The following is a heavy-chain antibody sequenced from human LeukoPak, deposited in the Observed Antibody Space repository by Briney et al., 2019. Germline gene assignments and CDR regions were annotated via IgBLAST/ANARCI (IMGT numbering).Heavy chain of an antibody. D-gene: IGHD2-2*01. CDR3: AKGLPATLLDY. CDR2: ISTSGSTI. J-gene: IGHJ4*02. CDR1: GFTFSDYF. V-gene: IGHV3-11*01. Sequence: GGSLRLSCAASGFTFSDYFMSWIRQAPGKGLEWVSYISTSGSTIYYADSVKGRFTISRDNAKNSLYPQMTSLRAEDTAVYYCAKGLPATLLDYWGQGTLVTVSS.